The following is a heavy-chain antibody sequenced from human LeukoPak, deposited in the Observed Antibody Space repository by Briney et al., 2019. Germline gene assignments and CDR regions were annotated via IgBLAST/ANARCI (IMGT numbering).Heavy chain of an antibody. CDR1: GFTFSSYS. V-gene: IGHV3-21*01. J-gene: IGHJ5*02. CDR3: ARHRAVAGGDNWFDP. Sequence: GGSLRLSCAASGFTFSSYSMNWVRQAPGKGLEWVSSISSSSSYIYYADSVKGRFTISRDNAKNSLYLQMNSLRAEDTAVYYCARHRAVAGGDNWFDPWGQGTLVTVSS. CDR2: ISSSSSYI. D-gene: IGHD6-19*01.